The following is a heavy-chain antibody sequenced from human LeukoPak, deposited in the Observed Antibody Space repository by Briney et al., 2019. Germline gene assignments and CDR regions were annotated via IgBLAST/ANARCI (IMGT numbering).Heavy chain of an antibody. CDR2: IRYDGSNK. V-gene: IGHV3-30*02. CDR1: GFTFSSYG. D-gene: IGHD3-10*01. CDR3: CYGSGSYYSH. Sequence: GGSLRLSCAASGFTFSSYGMHWVRQAPGKGLEWVAFIRYDGSNKYYADSVKGRFTISRDNSKNTLYLQMNSLRAEDTAVYYSCYGSGSYYSHWGQGTLVTVSS. J-gene: IGHJ4*02.